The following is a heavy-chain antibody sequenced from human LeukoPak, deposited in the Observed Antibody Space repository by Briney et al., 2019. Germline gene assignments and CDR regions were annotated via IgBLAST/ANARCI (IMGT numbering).Heavy chain of an antibody. CDR1: GGSVSSGSYS. D-gene: IGHD6-13*01. Sequence: SETLSLTCTVSGGSVSSGSYSWSWIRQPAGKGLEWIGRIYSSGSTNYNPSLKSRVTISVDTSKNQFSLKLSSVTAADTAVYYCARGGDGSIAAAGSDYWGQGTLVTVSS. CDR3: ARGGDGSIAAAGSDY. J-gene: IGHJ4*02. V-gene: IGHV4-61*02. CDR2: IYSSGST.